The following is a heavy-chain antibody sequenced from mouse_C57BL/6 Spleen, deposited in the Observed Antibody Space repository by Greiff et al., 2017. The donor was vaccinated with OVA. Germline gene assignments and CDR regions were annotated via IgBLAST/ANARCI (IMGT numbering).Heavy chain of an antibody. D-gene: IGHD2-5*01. V-gene: IGHV1-82*01. CDR2: IYPGDGDT. CDR3: ARRYYSNYYFDY. J-gene: IGHJ2*01. Sequence: VQLQESGPELVKPGASVKISCKASGYAFSSSWMNWVKQRPGKGLEWIGRIYPGDGDTNYNGKFKGKATLTADKSSSTAYMQLSSLTSEDSAVYFCARRYYSNYYFDYWGQGTTLTVSS. CDR1: GYAFSSSW.